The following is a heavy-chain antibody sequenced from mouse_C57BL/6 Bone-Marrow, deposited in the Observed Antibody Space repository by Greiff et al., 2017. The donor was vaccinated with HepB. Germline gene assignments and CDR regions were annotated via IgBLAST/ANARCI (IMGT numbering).Heavy chain of an antibody. CDR3: TPDYDYDGVFAY. D-gene: IGHD2-4*01. J-gene: IGHJ3*01. CDR1: GFTFSDAW. CDR2: IRNKANNHAT. V-gene: IGHV6-6*01. Sequence: EVMLMESGGGLVQPGGSMKLSCAASGFTFSDAWMDWVRQSPEKGLEWVAEIRNKANNHATYYAESVKGRFTISRDDSKSSVYLQMNSLRAEDTGIYYCTPDYDYDGVFAYWGQGTLVTVSA.